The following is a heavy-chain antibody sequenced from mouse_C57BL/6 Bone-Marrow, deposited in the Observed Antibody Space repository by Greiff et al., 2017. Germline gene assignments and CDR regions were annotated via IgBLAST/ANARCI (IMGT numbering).Heavy chain of an antibody. Sequence: QVQLQQSGAELVKPGASVKLSCKASGYTFTEYTIHWVKQRSGQGLEWIGWFYPGSGSIKYNEKFKDKATLTADKSSSTVYMELSRLTSEDSAVYFGAIHEVPPYYYGSSDFDDWGQGTTLTVSS. D-gene: IGHD1-1*01. CDR3: AIHEVPPYYYGSSDFDD. J-gene: IGHJ2*01. CDR2: FYPGSGSI. CDR1: GYTFTEYT. V-gene: IGHV1-62-2*01.